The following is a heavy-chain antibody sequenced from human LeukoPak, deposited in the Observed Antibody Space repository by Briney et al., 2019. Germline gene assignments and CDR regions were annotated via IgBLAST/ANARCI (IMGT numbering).Heavy chain of an antibody. V-gene: IGHV3-20*04. J-gene: IGHJ4*02. D-gene: IGHD4-11*01. CDR2: INWNGGST. CDR3: ARDRRTTVTTPPEY. CDR1: GFTFDDYG. Sequence: GGSLRLSCAASGFTFDDYGMSWVRQAPGKGLEWVSGINWNGGSTGYADSVKGQFTISRDNAKNSLYLQRNRLRAEDTALYYCARDRRTTVTTPPEYWGQGTLVTVSS.